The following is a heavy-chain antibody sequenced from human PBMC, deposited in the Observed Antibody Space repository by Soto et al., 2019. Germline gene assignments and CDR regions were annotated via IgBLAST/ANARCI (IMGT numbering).Heavy chain of an antibody. CDR3: ARDRPYSSGYYYCDY. D-gene: IGHD6-19*01. Sequence: PGGSRRVLCAASGLTSSSYAMHGVRQAPGKGLEWVAVISYDGSNKYYADSVKGRFTISRDNSKNTLYLQMNSLRAEDTAVYYCARDRPYSSGYYYCDYWGQATLVSSPQ. CDR2: ISYDGSNK. V-gene: IGHV3-30-3*01. CDR1: GLTSSSYA. J-gene: IGHJ4*02.